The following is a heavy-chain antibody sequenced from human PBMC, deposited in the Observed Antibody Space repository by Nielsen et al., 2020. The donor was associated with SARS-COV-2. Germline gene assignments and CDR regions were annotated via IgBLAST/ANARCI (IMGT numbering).Heavy chain of an antibody. CDR3: ARDPSYGYLGYFDY. J-gene: IGHJ4*02. V-gene: IGHV3-23*01. CDR2: ISGSGGST. Sequence: WIRQPPGKGLEWVSAISGSGGSTYYADSVKGRFTISRDNSKNTLYLQMNSLRAEDTAVYYCARDPSYGYLGYFDYWGQGTLVTVSS. D-gene: IGHD5-18*01.